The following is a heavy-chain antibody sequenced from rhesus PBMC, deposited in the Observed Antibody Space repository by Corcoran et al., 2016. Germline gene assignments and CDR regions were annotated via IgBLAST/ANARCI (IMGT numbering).Heavy chain of an antibody. Sequence: QVQLVQSGAEVKKPGASVKLSCKASGSTFTSDYINWVRQAPEQVLDWMGWINPSNGNTGYAQKFQGRVTMTRDTSTSTAYMELNSLRSEDTAVYYCARETSYGLDSWGQGVVVTVSS. V-gene: IGHV1S9*01. CDR2: INPSNGNT. J-gene: IGHJ6*01. CDR1: GSTFTSDY. CDR3: ARETSYGLDS.